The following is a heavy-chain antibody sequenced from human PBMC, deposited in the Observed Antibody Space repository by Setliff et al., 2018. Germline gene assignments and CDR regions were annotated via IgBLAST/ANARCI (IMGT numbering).Heavy chain of an antibody. Sequence: GGSLRLSCAAPGFTFSSYAMSWVRQAPGKGLEWVSAISGSGGSTYYADSVKGRFTISRDNSKNTLYLQMNSLRAEDTAVYYCAKDQGRYCSGGSCYSIGSCDYWGQGTLVTVSS. CDR1: GFTFSSYA. D-gene: IGHD2-15*01. J-gene: IGHJ4*02. V-gene: IGHV3-23*01. CDR3: AKDQGRYCSGGSCYSIGSCDY. CDR2: ISGSGGST.